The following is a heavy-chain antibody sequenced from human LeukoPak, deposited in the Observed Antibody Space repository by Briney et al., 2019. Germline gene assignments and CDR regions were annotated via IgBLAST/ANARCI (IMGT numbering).Heavy chain of an antibody. D-gene: IGHD5-18*01. V-gene: IGHV3-7*01. Sequence: PGGSLRLSCAASGFTFSNYWMTWVRQAPGKGLEWVANIKEDGSEKYYVDSVKGRFTISRDNAKNSVYLQMNSLRAEETAVYYCARDVDTNSWGQGTLVTVSS. J-gene: IGHJ1*01. CDR2: IKEDGSEK. CDR3: ARDVDTNS. CDR1: GFTFSNYW.